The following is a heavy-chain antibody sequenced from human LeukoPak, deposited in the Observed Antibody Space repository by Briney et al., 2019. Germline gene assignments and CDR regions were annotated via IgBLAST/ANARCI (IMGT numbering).Heavy chain of an antibody. D-gene: IGHD3-10*01. CDR2: INSGGDDT. V-gene: IGHV3-23*01. Sequence: SGGSLRLSCAASEFTFSTCSMAWVRQAPGKGLEWVSAINSGGDDTYYADSVKDRFTISRDNSKNTLYLQMNSLRAEDTAIYYCAKGRPGIRYYGMDVWGQGTTVTVSS. CDR1: EFTFSTCS. J-gene: IGHJ6*02. CDR3: AKGRPGIRYYGMDV.